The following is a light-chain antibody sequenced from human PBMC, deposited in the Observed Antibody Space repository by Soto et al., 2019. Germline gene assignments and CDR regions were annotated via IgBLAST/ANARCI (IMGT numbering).Light chain of an antibody. Sequence: QSALTQPASVSGFPGQSITISCTGGSSDVGSYNRVSWYRQYPGKAPQLMIYEVSYRPSGVSNRFSGSKSGNTASLTISGLQAEDEADYFCSSLTTSETWVIGGGTKVTVL. V-gene: IGLV2-14*02. CDR1: SSDVGSYNR. CDR2: EVS. J-gene: IGLJ3*02. CDR3: SSLTTSETWV.